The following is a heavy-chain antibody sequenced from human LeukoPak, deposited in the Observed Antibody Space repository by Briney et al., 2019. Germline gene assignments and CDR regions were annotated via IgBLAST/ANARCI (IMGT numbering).Heavy chain of an antibody. V-gene: IGHV4-61*02. CDR2: IYTSGRT. J-gene: IGHJ3*02. D-gene: IGHD6-19*01. Sequence: SQTLSLTCTVSGGTISSESYYWSWIRQPAGKGLEWIGRIYTSGRTNCNPSLKSRVTISVDTSKNQFSLKLNSVTAADTAMYYCARDTTGSGWYDAFGIWGPGTMVAVSS. CDR1: GGTISSESYY. CDR3: ARDTTGSGWYDAFGI.